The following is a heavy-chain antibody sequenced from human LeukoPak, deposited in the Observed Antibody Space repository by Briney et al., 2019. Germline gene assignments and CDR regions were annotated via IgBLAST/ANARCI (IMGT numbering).Heavy chain of an antibody. J-gene: IGHJ3*02. V-gene: IGHV1-2*02. D-gene: IGHD6-19*01. CDR2: INPNSGGT. Sequence: ASVKVSCKASGYTFTGYYMHWVRQAPGQGLEWMGWINPNSGGTNYAQKFQGRVTMTRDTSISTAYMELSGLRSDDTAVYYCARDIAVGGISFDIWGQGTMVTVSS. CDR1: GYTFTGYY. CDR3: ARDIAVGGISFDI.